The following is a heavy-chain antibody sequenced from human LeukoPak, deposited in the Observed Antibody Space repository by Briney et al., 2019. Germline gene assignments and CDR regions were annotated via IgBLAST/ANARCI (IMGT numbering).Heavy chain of an antibody. J-gene: IGHJ3*02. CDR1: GYIFSGYW. CDR3: ARQPRYSSSWNDASDI. Sequence: GESLKISCKGSGYIFSGYWIGWVRQMPGIGLEWMGIIWPGDSDPRYSPSFQGQVTISADQSINTAYLQWASLKASDTAMYYCARQPRYSSSWNDASDIWGQGTMVTVAS. CDR2: IWPGDSDP. V-gene: IGHV5-51*01. D-gene: IGHD6-13*01.